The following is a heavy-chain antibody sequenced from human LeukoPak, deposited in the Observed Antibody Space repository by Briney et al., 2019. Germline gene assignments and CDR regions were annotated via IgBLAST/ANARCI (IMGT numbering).Heavy chain of an antibody. J-gene: IGHJ6*02. CDR3: ARGYGSGVMDV. CDR1: SGSISSYY. CDR2: IYYSGST. Sequence: SETLSLTCTVSSGSISSYYWSWFRQPPGKGLEWIGYIYYSGSTNYNPSLKSRVTISGDTSKNQFSLKLSSVTAADTAVYYCARGYGSGVMDVWGQGTTVTVSS. D-gene: IGHD3-10*01. V-gene: IGHV4-59*08.